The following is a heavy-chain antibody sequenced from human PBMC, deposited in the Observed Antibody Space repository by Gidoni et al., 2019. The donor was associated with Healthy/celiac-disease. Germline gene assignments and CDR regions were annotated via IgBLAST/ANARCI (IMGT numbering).Heavy chain of an antibody. CDR2: TRYQANSFTA. D-gene: IGHD3-10*01. V-gene: IGHV3-72*01. Sequence: EVQLVEAGGGLVQPGGSRRRTREACGSTCRDHYMDMVRKAHGKGLYLVVRTRYQANSFTAEYAASLTGSFTISTDASKSSLSLHMNSLTTEDSPVYYCARERPSAIYYPARDYYYYGMDVWGQGTTVTVSS. J-gene: IGHJ6*02. CDR3: ARERPSAIYYPARDYYYYGMDV. CDR1: GSTCRDHY.